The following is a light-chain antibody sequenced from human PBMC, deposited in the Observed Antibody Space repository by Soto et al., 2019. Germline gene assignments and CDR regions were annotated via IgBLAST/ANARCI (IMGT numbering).Light chain of an antibody. CDR1: SSDVGAYNR. CDR2: EAS. J-gene: IGLJ1*01. Sequence: QSVLTQPASVSGSLGQSITISCTGTSSDVGAYNRVSWYQQPPDTAPKLMIYEASNRPSGVPDRFSGSRSGNTASLTISGPQAADEADYYCSLYTSENTYVFGTGTKVTVL. CDR3: SLYTSENTYV. V-gene: IGLV2-18*01.